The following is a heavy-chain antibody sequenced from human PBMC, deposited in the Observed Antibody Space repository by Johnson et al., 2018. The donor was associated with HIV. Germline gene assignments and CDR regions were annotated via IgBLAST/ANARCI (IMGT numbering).Heavy chain of an antibody. Sequence: QEQLVESGGGVVQPGRSLRLSCAASGFTFSSYAMHWVRQAPGKGLEWVAVISYDGSNKYYADSVKGRFTISRDNSKNTLYLQMNSLRAEDTAVYYCAKGAAAAGPDPFDLWGQGTLVTVSS. CDR2: ISYDGSNK. V-gene: IGHV3-30-3*01. CDR1: GFTFSSYA. J-gene: IGHJ3*01. CDR3: AKGAAAAGPDPFDL. D-gene: IGHD6-13*01.